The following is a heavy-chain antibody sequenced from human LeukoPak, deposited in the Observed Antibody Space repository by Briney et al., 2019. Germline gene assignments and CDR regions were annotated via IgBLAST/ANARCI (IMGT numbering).Heavy chain of an antibody. CDR2: ISSRGSTL. J-gene: IGHJ4*02. V-gene: IGHV3-48*03. CDR1: GFTFSSYE. D-gene: IGHD2-15*01. CDR3: ASLAVD. Sequence: GGTLRLPREASGFTFSSYEMNWVRQAPGKGLEGVSYISSRGSTLYYEDSVKGRFTISRDHAKNSLYLQMNSLRAEDTAVYYCASLAVDWGQGTLVTVSS.